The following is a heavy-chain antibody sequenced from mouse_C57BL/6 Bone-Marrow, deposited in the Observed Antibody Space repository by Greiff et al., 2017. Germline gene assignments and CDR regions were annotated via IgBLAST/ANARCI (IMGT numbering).Heavy chain of an antibody. D-gene: IGHD1-1*01. CDR1: GFTFSDYG. V-gene: IGHV5-17*01. CDR3: ARLGSYYYGSSYVWYFDV. Sequence: EVMLVESGGGLVKPGGSLKLSCAASGFTFSDYGMHWVRQAPEKGLEWVAYISSGSSTIYYADTVKGRFTISRDNAKNTLFLQMTSLRAEDTAMYYCARLGSYYYGSSYVWYFDVWGTGTTVTVSS. CDR2: ISSGSSTI. J-gene: IGHJ1*03.